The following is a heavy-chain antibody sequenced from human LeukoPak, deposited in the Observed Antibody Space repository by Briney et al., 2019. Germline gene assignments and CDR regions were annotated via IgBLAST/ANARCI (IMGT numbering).Heavy chain of an antibody. Sequence: GGSLRLSCAASGFTFSSYGMHWVRQAPGKGLEWVAFIRYDGSNKYYADSVKGRFTISRDNSKNTLYLQMNSLRAEDTAVYYCAKDLTRHHYSSDYWGQGTLVTVSS. CDR2: IRYDGSNK. D-gene: IGHD1-14*01. CDR1: GFTFSSYG. CDR3: AKDLTRHHYSSDY. V-gene: IGHV3-30*02. J-gene: IGHJ4*02.